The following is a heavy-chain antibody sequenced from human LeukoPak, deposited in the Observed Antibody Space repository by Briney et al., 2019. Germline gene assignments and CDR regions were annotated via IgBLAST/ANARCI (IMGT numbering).Heavy chain of an antibody. CDR1: GGTFSSYA. CDR3: ARDAYYYDSSGYYYDFDY. J-gene: IGHJ4*02. CDR2: IIPIFGTA. D-gene: IGHD3-22*01. V-gene: IGHV1-69*05. Sequence: SVKVSXKASGGTFSSYAISWVRQAPGQGLEWMGGIIPIFGTANYAQKFQGRVTITTDESTSTAYMELSSLRSEDTAVYYCARDAYYYDSSGYYYDFDYWGQGTLVTVSS.